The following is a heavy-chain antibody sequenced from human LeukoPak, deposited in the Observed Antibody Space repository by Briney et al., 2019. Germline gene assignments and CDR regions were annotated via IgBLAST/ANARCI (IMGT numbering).Heavy chain of an antibody. CDR3: ARDQEVVVVPAATKVYYYYYGMDV. CDR2: INPNSGGT. CDR1: GYTFTGYY. D-gene: IGHD2-2*01. J-gene: IGHJ6*02. Sequence: ASVKVSCKASGYTFTGYYMHWVRQAPGQGLEWMGWINPNSGGTNYAQKFQGRVTMTRDTSISTAYMELRSLRSDDTAVYYCARDQEVVVVPAATKVYYYYYGMDVWGQGTTVTVSS. V-gene: IGHV1-2*02.